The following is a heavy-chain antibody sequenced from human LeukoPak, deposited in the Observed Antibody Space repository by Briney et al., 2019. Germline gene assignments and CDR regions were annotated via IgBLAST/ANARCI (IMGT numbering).Heavy chain of an antibody. V-gene: IGHV3-30*02. D-gene: IGHD2-2*01. CDR1: GFIFSTYD. CDR3: AKDIVVVPAARENWFDP. Sequence: GGSLRLSCAASGFIFSTYDMHWVRQAPGKGLKWVAFIRYDESNKYYTDSVKGRFTISRDNSKNTLYLQMNSLRAEDTAVYYCAKDIVVVPAARENWFDPWGQGTLVTVSS. CDR2: IRYDESNK. J-gene: IGHJ5*02.